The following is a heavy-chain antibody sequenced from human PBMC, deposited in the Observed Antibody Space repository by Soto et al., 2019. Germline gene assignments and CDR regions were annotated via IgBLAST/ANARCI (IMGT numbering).Heavy chain of an antibody. CDR1: GFTFSSYA. V-gene: IGHV3-23*01. Sequence: PGGSLRLSCAASGFTFSSYAMSWVRQAPGKGLEWVSAISGSGGSTYYADSVKGRFTISRDNSKNTLYLQMNSLRAEDTAVYYCAKDREAYSSSWYLGGFDPWGQGTLVTVSS. CDR2: ISGSGGST. D-gene: IGHD6-13*01. CDR3: AKDREAYSSSWYLGGFDP. J-gene: IGHJ5*02.